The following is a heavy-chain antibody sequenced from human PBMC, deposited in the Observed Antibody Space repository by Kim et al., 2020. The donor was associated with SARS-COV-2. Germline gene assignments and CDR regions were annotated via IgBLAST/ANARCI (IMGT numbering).Heavy chain of an antibody. D-gene: IGHD3-3*01. CDR3: AKIFGVGDPFDY. CDR2: ISYDGSNK. CDR1: GFTFSSYG. Sequence: GGSLRLSCAASGFTFSSYGMHWVRQAPGKGLEWVAVISYDGSNKYYADSVKGRFTISRDNSKNTLYLQMNSLRAEDTAVYYCAKIFGVGDPFDYWGQGTLVTVSS. V-gene: IGHV3-30*18. J-gene: IGHJ4*02.